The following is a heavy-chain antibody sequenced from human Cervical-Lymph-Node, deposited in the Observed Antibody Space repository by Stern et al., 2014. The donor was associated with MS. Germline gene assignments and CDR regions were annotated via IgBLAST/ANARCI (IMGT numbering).Heavy chain of an antibody. CDR2: TLPIFGTA. CDR3: ARGELKEGLVRGMDV. V-gene: IGHV1-69*01. D-gene: IGHD1-26*01. Sequence: MQLVESGVEVKKPGSWGRVSCKASGGPFSSYAISWVRQAPGQGLEWLGGTLPIFGTANYAQKFQGRVTITADESTSTAYMELSSLRSEDTAVYYCARGELKEGLVRGMDVWGQGTTVTVSS. CDR1: GGPFSSYA. J-gene: IGHJ6*02.